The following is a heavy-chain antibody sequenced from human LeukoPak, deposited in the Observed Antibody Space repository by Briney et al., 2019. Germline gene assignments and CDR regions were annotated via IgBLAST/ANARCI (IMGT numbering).Heavy chain of an antibody. Sequence: PGRSLRLSCAASGFTFSSYWMHWVRQAPAKGLVWVSRINSDGGSTSYADSVKGRFTISRDNAKNTLYLQMNSLRAEDTAVYYCTRITYYYDSSGYYHPYWGQGTLVTVSS. CDR1: GFTFSSYW. CDR3: TRITYYYDSSGYYHPY. CDR2: INSDGGST. J-gene: IGHJ4*02. V-gene: IGHV3-74*01. D-gene: IGHD3-22*01.